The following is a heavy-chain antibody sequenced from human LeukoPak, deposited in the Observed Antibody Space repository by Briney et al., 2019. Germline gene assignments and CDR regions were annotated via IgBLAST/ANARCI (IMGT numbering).Heavy chain of an antibody. V-gene: IGHV4-39*02. CDR2: IYYSGST. CDR1: GGSISSSSYY. J-gene: IGHJ3*02. Sequence: SETLSLTCTVSGGSISSSSYYWGWIRQPPGKGLEWIGSIYYSGSTYYNPSLKSRVTISVDTSKNQFSLTLSSVTAADTAVYYCARDPPGPMVRGALGAFDIWGQGTMVTVSS. D-gene: IGHD3-10*01. CDR3: ARDPPGPMVRGALGAFDI.